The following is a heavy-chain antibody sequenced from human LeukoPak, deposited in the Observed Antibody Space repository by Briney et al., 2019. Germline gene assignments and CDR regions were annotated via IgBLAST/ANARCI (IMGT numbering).Heavy chain of an antibody. J-gene: IGHJ4*02. V-gene: IGHV3-9*01. CDR1: GFTFDDYA. D-gene: IGHD3-22*01. CDR3: AKGQLETTYPPYYYDYYYFDY. Sequence: GRSLRLSCAASGFTFDDYAMHWVRQAPGKGLEWVSGISWNSGSIGYADSVKSRFTISRDNAKNSLYLQMNSLRAEDTALYYCAKGQLETTYPPYYYDYYYFDYWGQGTLVTVSS. CDR2: ISWNSGSI.